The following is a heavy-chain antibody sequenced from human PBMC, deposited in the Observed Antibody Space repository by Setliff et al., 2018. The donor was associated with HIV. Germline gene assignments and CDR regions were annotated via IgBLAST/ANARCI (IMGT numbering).Heavy chain of an antibody. D-gene: IGHD2-15*01. CDR2: INPSGGST. V-gene: IGHV1-46*01. CDR3: AREPISYRDFVVVAAAFDI. J-gene: IGHJ3*02. Sequence: ASVKVSCKASGYAFTNYYLHWVRQAPGQGLAWMGIINPSGGSTIYAQKLQGRVTMTRDKSTNTVYMELNSLRSEDTAVCYCAREPISYRDFVVVAAAFDIWGQGTMVTVSS. CDR1: GYAFTNYY.